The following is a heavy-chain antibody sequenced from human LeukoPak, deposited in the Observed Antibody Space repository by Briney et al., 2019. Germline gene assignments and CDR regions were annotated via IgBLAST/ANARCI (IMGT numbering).Heavy chain of an antibody. J-gene: IGHJ4*02. CDR2: IVGSSTY. CDR3: ARIGAGSSRDY. V-gene: IGHV3-21*01. D-gene: IGHD6-13*01. Sequence: GGPLRLSCAASGFTFSNFAMTWVRQAPGKGLEWVSSIVGSSTYYADSLKGRFTISRDNAKNSLYLQMNSLRAEDTAVYYCARIGAGSSRDYWGQGTLVTVSS. CDR1: GFTFSNFA.